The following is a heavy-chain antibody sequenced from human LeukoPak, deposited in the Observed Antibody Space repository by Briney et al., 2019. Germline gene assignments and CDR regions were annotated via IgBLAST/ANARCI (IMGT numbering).Heavy chain of an antibody. D-gene: IGHD3-10*01. CDR1: GGSISSSSYY. CDR2: IYYSGST. CDR3: ARLAIMVRGVIFDY. Sequence: SETRSLTGSVSGGSISSSSYYWGWIRQPPGKGLEWFGSIYYSGSTYYNPSLKSRVTISVDTSKNQFSLKLSSVTAADTAVYYCARLAIMVRGVIFDYWGQGTLVSVSS. V-gene: IGHV4-39*01. J-gene: IGHJ4*02.